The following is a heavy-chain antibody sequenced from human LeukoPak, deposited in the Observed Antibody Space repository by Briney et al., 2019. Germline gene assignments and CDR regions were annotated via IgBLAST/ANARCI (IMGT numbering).Heavy chain of an antibody. V-gene: IGHV1-46*01. J-gene: IGHJ4*02. CDR3: ARVASGSYRGYLDY. D-gene: IGHD1-26*01. CDR1: GYTFTGYY. Sequence: GASVKVSCKASGYTFTGYYMHWVRQAPGQGLEWMGIINPSDGSTSYAQKFQGRVTMTRDMSTSTVYMELSSLGSEDTAVYYCARVASGSYRGYLDYWGQGTLVTVSS. CDR2: INPSDGST.